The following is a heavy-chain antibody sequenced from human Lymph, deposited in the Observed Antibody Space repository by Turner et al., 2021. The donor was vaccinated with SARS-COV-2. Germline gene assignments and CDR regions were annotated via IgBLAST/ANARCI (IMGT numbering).Heavy chain of an antibody. CDR3: AKVRSIFGVVIGGMDV. CDR2: ISYDGSNK. V-gene: IGHV3-30*18. D-gene: IGHD3-3*01. CDR1: GFTFSSYG. J-gene: IGHJ6*02. Sequence: QVQLVESGGGVVQPGRSLRLSCAASGFTFSSYGMHWVRQAPGKGLEWVAVISYDGSNKYYAESVKGRFTISRDNSKNPLYLQMNSLRAEDTAVYYCAKVRSIFGVVIGGMDVWGQGTTVTVSS.